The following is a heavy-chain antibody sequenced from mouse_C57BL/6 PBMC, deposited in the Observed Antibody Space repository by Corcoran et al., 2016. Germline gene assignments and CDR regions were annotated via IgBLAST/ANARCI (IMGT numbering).Heavy chain of an antibody. V-gene: IGHV3-6*01. CDR1: GYSITSGYY. CDR3: ARGHDGYYVGCAY. D-gene: IGHD2-3*01. J-gene: IGHJ3*01. CDR2: ISYDGSN. Sequence: DVQLQESGPGLVKPSQSLSLTCSVTGYSITSGYYWNWIRQFPGNKLEWMGYISYDGSNNYNPSLKNRISITRDTSKNQFFLKLNSVTTEDTATYYCARGHDGYYVGCAYWGQGTLVTVSA.